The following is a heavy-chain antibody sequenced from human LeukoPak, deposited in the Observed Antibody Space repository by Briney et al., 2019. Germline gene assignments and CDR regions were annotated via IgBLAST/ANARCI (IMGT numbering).Heavy chain of an antibody. D-gene: IGHD3-10*01. V-gene: IGHV4-34*01. CDR2: INHSGGT. CDR3: ARGRKKITMVRGDTSDY. Sequence: SETLSLTCAVYGGSFSGYYWSWIRQPPGKGLEWIGEINHSGGTNYNPSLKSRVTISVDTSKNQFSLKLSSVTAADTAVYYCARGRKKITMVRGDTSDYWGQGTLVTVSS. J-gene: IGHJ4*02. CDR1: GGSFSGYY.